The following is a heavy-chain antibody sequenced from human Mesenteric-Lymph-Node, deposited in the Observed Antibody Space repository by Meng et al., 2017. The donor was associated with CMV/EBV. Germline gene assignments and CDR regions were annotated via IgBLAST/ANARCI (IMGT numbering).Heavy chain of an antibody. CDR2: IGTSGSPI. D-gene: IGHD5-12*01. V-gene: IGHV3-48*03. CDR1: GFSFRSYE. J-gene: IGHJ4*02. Sequence: GSLRLSCTASGFSFRSYEMNWVRQAPGKGLEWVTYIGTSGSPIYYADSVRGRFTISRDNARNSLYLQMNSLRAEDTAVYHCARGIEWLRYEFDYWGPGTPVTVSS. CDR3: ARGIEWLRYEFDY.